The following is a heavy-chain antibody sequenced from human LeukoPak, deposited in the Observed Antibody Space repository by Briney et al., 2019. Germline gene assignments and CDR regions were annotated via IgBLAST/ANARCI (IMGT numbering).Heavy chain of an antibody. D-gene: IGHD3-16*01. Sequence: GGSLRLSCAASGFTFSNYWMSWVRQTPGKGLEWVANIKHDGSEKYYVDSVKGRFTISRDNAKNSLYLQMNSLRAEDTAVYYCAKDLAHWGQGTLVTVSS. J-gene: IGHJ4*02. V-gene: IGHV3-7*03. CDR2: IKHDGSEK. CDR3: AKDLAH. CDR1: GFTFSNYW.